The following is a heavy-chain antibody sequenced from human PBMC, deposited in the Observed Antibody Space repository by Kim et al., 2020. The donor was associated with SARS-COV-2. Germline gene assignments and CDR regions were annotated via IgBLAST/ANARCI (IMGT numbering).Heavy chain of an antibody. Sequence: GGSLRLSCAASGFTFSDYYMDWVRQAPGKGLEWVGCSRNEGNSYTTEYAAAVKGRFTVSRDGSKNFLFLHMNNLLTEDTAVYYCAPLVGGTQALDRWGQGTLVTVSS. CDR2: SRNEGNSYTT. CDR1: GFTFSDYY. J-gene: IGHJ5*02. V-gene: IGHV3-72*01. CDR3: APLVGGTQALDR. D-gene: IGHD1-26*01.